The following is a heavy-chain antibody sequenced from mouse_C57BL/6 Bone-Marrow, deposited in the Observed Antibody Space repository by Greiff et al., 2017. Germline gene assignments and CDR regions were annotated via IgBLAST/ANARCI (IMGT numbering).Heavy chain of an antibody. CDR3: ARSWGNYRGAWFAY. D-gene: IGHD2-1*01. CDR1: GYTFTSYW. Sequence: QVQLKQPGAELVMPGASVKLSCKASGYTFTSYWMHWVKPRPGQGLEWIGEIDPNSGGTKYNEKFKSKATLTVDKPSSTAYMQLSSLTSEDSAVYDCARSWGNYRGAWFAYWGQGTLVTVSA. J-gene: IGHJ3*01. V-gene: IGHV1-72*01. CDR2: IDPNSGGT.